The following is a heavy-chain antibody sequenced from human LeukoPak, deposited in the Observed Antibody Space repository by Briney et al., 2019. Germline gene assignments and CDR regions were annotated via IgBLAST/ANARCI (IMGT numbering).Heavy chain of an antibody. D-gene: IGHD3-10*01. J-gene: IGHJ4*02. CDR2: ISWNSGSI. CDR1: GFTFDDYA. Sequence: GGSLRLSCAASGFTFDDYAMHWVRQAPGKGLEWVSGISWNSGSIGYADSVKGRFTISRDNAKNSLYLQMNSLRAEDMALYYCAKASGRWFGELPDYWGQGTLVTVSS. CDR3: AKASGRWFGELPDY. V-gene: IGHV3-9*03.